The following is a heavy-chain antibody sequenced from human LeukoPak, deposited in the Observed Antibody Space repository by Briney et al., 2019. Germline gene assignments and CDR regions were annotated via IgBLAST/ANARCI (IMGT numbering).Heavy chain of an antibody. CDR2: ISGASIDI. D-gene: IGHD3-16*01. CDR3: VRDRYSFGEYNYYYALDV. Sequence: PGGSLRLSCVASGFTLSSYSMSWVRQAPGKGLEWVSSISGASIDIYYADSVKGRFTISRDNAKNSLYLNMNSLSVEDAAVYFCVRDRYSFGEYNYYYALDVWGQGTTVTISS. CDR1: GFTLSSYS. J-gene: IGHJ6*02. V-gene: IGHV3-21*01.